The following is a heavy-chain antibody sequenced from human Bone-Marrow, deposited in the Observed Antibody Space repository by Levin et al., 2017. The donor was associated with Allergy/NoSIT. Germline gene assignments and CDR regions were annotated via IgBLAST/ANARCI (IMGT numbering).Heavy chain of an antibody. Sequence: ASVKVSCKASGYTFTGYYMHWVRQAPGQGLEWMGRINPNSGGTNYAQKFQGRVTMTRDTSISTAYMELSRLRSDDTAVYYCAREAKLERRWFDYWGQGTLVTVSS. J-gene: IGHJ4*02. CDR2: INPNSGGT. CDR1: GYTFTGYY. V-gene: IGHV1-2*06. CDR3: AREAKLERRWFDY. D-gene: IGHD1-1*01.